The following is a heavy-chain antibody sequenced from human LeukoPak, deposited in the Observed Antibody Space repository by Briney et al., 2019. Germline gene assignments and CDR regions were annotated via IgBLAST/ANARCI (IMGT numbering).Heavy chain of an antibody. CDR2: IRSGSTYI. CDR3: ARDGIFDY. CDR1: GFTFSTYS. J-gene: IGHJ4*02. V-gene: IGHV3-21*01. Sequence: PGGSLILSCSASGFTFSTYSMHWVRQAPGKGLEWVSSIRSGSTYINYADSVKGRFTISRDDAKKSLYLQMNGLRAEDTAVYYCARDGIFDYWGQGTLVTVSS.